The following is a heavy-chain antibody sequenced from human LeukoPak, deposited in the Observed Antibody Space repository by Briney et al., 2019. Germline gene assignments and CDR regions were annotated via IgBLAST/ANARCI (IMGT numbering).Heavy chain of an antibody. CDR1: GGSISSGDYY. V-gene: IGHV4-30-4*01. D-gene: IGHD6-13*01. Sequence: SETLSLTCTVSGGSISSGDYYWRWIRQPPGKGLEWHEYINYSRSTSYNPSLKSRVTISVHTSKNQFSLKLSSVTAADTAVYYCASTEAASYYYGMDVWGKGTTVTVSS. J-gene: IGHJ6*04. CDR3: ASTEAASYYYGMDV. CDR2: INYSRST.